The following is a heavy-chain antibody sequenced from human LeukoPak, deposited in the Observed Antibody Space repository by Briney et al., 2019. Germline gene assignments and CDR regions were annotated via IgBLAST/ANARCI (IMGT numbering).Heavy chain of an antibody. J-gene: IGHJ3*02. CDR2: INHSGST. V-gene: IGHV4-34*01. D-gene: IGHD2-2*01. CDR3: ARKRYCSSTSCYRQRTGAFDI. CDR1: GGSFSGYY. Sequence: SETLSLTCAVYGGSFSGYYWSWIRQPPGKGLEWIGEINHSGSTNYNPSLKSRVTISVGTSKNQFSLKLSSVTAADTAVYYCARKRYCSSTSCYRQRTGAFDIWGQGTMVTVSS.